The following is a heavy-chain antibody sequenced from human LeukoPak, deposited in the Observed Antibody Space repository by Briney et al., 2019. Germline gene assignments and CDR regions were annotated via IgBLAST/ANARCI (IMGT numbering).Heavy chain of an antibody. J-gene: IGHJ4*02. CDR1: GGSISSSSYY. Sequence: SETLSLTCTVSGGSISSSSYYWGWIRQPPGKGLEWIGSIYYSGSTYYNPSLKSRVTISVDTSKNQFSLKLSSVTAADTAVDYCTRHRSGAYSYGVLDYWGQGTLVTVSS. V-gene: IGHV4-39*01. CDR3: TRHRSGAYSYGVLDY. CDR2: IYYSGST. D-gene: IGHD5-18*01.